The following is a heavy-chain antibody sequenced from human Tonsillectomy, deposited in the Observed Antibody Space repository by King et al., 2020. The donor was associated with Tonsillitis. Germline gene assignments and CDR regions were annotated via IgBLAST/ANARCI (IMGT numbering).Heavy chain of an antibody. Sequence: VTLQESGPVLVKPTETLTLTCTVSGFSLSNARMGVSWIRQPPGKALEWLAHIFSNDEKSYSTSLKSRLTISKDTSKSQVVLTMTNMDPVDTATYYCARLWFGEFDYYYGMDVWGQGTTVTVSS. J-gene: IGHJ6*02. CDR1: GFSLSNARMG. D-gene: IGHD3-10*01. CDR3: ARLWFGEFDYYYGMDV. CDR2: IFSNDEK. V-gene: IGHV2-26*01.